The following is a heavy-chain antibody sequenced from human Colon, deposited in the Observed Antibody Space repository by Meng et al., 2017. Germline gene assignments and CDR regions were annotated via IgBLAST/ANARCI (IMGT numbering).Heavy chain of an antibody. CDR1: GYTFTGGLY. CDR3: ARAAGGLTADLDY. CDR2: INPSGGRT. J-gene: IGHJ4*02. V-gene: IGHV1-46*01. D-gene: IGHD4-23*01. Sequence: ASVKVSCKASGYTFTGGLYIHWVRQAPGQGLEWMGIINPSGGRTSYAQKFQGRVTMTRDTSTSTAYMELSSLRSEDTAVYYGARAAGGLTADLDYWGQGTLVTVSS.